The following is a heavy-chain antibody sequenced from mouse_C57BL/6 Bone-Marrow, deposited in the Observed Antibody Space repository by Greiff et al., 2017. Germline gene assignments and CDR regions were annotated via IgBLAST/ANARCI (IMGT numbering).Heavy chain of an antibody. CDR2: IYPGSGST. Sequence: QVQLKQSGAELVKPGASVKMSCKASGYTFTSYWITWVKQRPGQGLEWIGDIYPGSGSTNYNKKFKSKATLTVDTSSSTAYMQLSSLTSEDSAVYYCARRWVVDWYFDVWGTGTTVTVSS. D-gene: IGHD1-1*01. V-gene: IGHV1-55*01. J-gene: IGHJ1*03. CDR1: GYTFTSYW. CDR3: ARRWVVDWYFDV.